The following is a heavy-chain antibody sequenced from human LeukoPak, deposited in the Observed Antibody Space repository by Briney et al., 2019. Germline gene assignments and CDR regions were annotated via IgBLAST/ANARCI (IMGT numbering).Heavy chain of an antibody. V-gene: IGHV4-39*07. CDR3: AREAIAAAGTAPLLDWFDP. D-gene: IGHD6-13*01. CDR2: IYYSGST. CDR1: GGSISSSSYY. J-gene: IGHJ5*02. Sequence: SETLSLTCTVSGGSISSSSYYWGWIRQPPGKGLEWIGSIYYSGSTYYNPSLKSRVTISVDTSKNQFSLKLSSVTTADTAVYYCAREAIAAAGTAPLLDWFDPWGQGTLVTVSS.